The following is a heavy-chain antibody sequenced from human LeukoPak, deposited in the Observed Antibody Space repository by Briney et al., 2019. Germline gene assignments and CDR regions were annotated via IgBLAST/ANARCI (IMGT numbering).Heavy chain of an antibody. CDR2: IYSGGST. D-gene: IGHD3-10*01. CDR1: GFTFSSYG. CDR3: ARDNYYYGPPQAFDI. V-gene: IGHV3-NL1*01. Sequence: GGSLRLSCAASGFTFSSYGMHWVRQAPGKGLEWVAVIYSGGSTYYADSVKGRFTISRDNSKNTLYLQMNSLRAADTAVYYCARDNYYYGPPQAFDIWGQGTMVTVSS. J-gene: IGHJ3*02.